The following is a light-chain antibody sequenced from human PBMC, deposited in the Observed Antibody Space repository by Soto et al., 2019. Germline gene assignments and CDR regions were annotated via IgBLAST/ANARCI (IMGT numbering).Light chain of an antibody. CDR1: SSDVGGYNY. Sequence: QSALTQPRSVSGSPGQSVTISCTGTSSDVGGYNYVSWYQQHPGKAPKLMIYDVSKWPSGVPDRFSGSKSGNTAFLIISGRQAEDEADYFLCSYAGNSLGVFGGGSQQTVL. J-gene: IGLJ3*02. V-gene: IGLV2-11*01. CDR2: DVS. CDR3: CSYAGNSLGV.